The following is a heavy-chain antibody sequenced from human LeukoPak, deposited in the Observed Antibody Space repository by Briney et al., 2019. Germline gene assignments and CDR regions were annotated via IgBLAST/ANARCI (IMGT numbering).Heavy chain of an antibody. D-gene: IGHD4-17*01. CDR3: AKDYGDYVSSLDS. J-gene: IGHJ4*02. CDR1: GGTFSSYA. Sequence: SVKVSCKASGGTFSSYAISWVRQAPGQGLEWMGRIIPILGIANYAQKFQGRVTITADKSTSTAYMELSSLRSEDTAVYYCAKDYGDYVSSLDSWGQGTLVTVSS. V-gene: IGHV1-69*04. CDR2: IIPILGIA.